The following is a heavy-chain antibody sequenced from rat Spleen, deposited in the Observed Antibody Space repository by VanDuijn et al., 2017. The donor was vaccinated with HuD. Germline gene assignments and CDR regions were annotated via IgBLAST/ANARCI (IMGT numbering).Heavy chain of an antibody. CDR3: VRQDTSGYSNWFAY. J-gene: IGHJ3*01. CDR1: GFTFSDYG. V-gene: IGHV5-29*01. CDR2: ISYEGSST. D-gene: IGHD4-3*01. Sequence: EVQLVESGGGLVQPGRSLKLSCAASGFTFSDYGMAWVRQAPTKGLEWVATISYEGSSTYYGDSVKGRFTVSRENAKSTLYFLMDSLRSEDTATYYCVRQDTSGYSNWFAYWGQGTLVTVSS.